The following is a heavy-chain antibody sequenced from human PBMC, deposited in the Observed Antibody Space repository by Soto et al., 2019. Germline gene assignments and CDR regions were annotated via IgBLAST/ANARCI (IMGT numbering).Heavy chain of an antibody. V-gene: IGHV4-39*01. CDR2: IYYSGST. CDR1: GGSISSSSYY. D-gene: IGHD3-3*01. Sequence: SETLSLTCTVSGGSISSSSYYWGWIRQPPGKGLEWIGSIYYSGSTYYNPSLKSRVTISVDTSKNQFSLKLSSVTAADTAVYYCARQGGILDFWSGYQKYYFDYWGQGTLVTVSS. J-gene: IGHJ4*02. CDR3: ARQGGILDFWSGYQKYYFDY.